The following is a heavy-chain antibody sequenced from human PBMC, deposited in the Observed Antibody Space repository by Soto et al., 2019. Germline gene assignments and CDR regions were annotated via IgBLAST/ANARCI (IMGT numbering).Heavy chain of an antibody. Sequence: GVSLRLSCAASGFSFSSYNMNWVRQAPGKGLEWVSYISSSSRTIYYADSVKGRFTISRDNAKNSLYLQMNSLRVEDTAVYYCARGFCSSSSSSFDYWGQGTPVTVPS. D-gene: IGHD2-2*01. J-gene: IGHJ4*02. CDR3: ARGFCSSSSSSFDY. CDR2: ISSSSRTI. CDR1: GFSFSSYN. V-gene: IGHV3-48*04.